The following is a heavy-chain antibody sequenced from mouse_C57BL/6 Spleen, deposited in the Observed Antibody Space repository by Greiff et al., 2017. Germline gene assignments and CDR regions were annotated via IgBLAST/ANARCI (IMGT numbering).Heavy chain of an antibody. CDR3: ARTVGYFDV. J-gene: IGHJ1*03. D-gene: IGHD1-1*01. CDR2: IDPSDSYT. CDR1: GYTFTSSW. Sequence: QVQLQQPGAELVMPGASVKLSCKASGYTFTSSWMHWVKQRPGPGLEWIGEIDPSDSYTNYNQKFKGKSTLTVDKSSSTAYMQLSSLTSEDSAVYYCARTVGYFDVWGTGTTVTVSS. V-gene: IGHV1-69*01.